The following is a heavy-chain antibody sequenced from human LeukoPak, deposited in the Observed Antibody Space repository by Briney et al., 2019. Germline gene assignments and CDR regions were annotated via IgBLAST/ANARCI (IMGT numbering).Heavy chain of an antibody. CDR2: INQEGSEK. Sequence: PGGSLRLSCAAPGFAFSSYWMSSVRQAPGKGLERVANINQEGSEKYYVDSVKGRFTISRDNAKNSLYLQMNSLRAEDTAVYYCARGRWNADYWGQGTLVTVSS. CDR1: GFAFSSYW. D-gene: IGHD4-23*01. V-gene: IGHV3-7*03. J-gene: IGHJ4*02. CDR3: ARGRWNADY.